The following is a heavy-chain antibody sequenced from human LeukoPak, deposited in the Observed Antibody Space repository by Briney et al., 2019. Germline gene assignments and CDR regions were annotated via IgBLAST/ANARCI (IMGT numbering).Heavy chain of an antibody. J-gene: IGHJ5*02. V-gene: IGHV4-4*09. Sequence: SDTLSLTCTVSGVSISSYSWSWIRQPPGKGLEWIGYIYSSGCTNYNPSLKSRVTISLDTSKNQFSLKLSSVTAADTAVYYCARRMVATYNWFDPWGQGILVTVSS. D-gene: IGHD5-12*01. CDR2: IYSSGCT. CDR1: GVSISSYS. CDR3: ARRMVATYNWFDP.